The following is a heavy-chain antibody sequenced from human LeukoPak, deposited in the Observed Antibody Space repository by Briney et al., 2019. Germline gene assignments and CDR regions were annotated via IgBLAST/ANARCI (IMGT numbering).Heavy chain of an antibody. CDR1: GFTFSSYG. V-gene: IGHV3-30*18. Sequence: PGGSLRLSCAASGFTFSSYGMHWVRQAPGKGLEWVAVISYDGSNKYYAGSVKGRFTISRDNSKNTLYLQMNSLRAEDTAVYYCAKSLDIWGQGTMVTVSS. CDR3: AKSLDI. CDR2: ISYDGSNK. J-gene: IGHJ3*02.